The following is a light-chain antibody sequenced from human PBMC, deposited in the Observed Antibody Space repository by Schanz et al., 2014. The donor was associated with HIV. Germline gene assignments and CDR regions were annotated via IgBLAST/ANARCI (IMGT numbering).Light chain of an antibody. Sequence: QSVLTQPPSASGSPGQSVTISCTGTSSDVGAYNYVSWYQQHPGKAPKLMLYDVSNRPSGVSNRFSGSKSGNTASLTISGLQAEDEADYHCSSFKGSASYVFGSGTKLTVL. J-gene: IGLJ1*01. CDR3: SSFKGSASYV. V-gene: IGLV2-14*03. CDR1: SSDVGAYNY. CDR2: DVS.